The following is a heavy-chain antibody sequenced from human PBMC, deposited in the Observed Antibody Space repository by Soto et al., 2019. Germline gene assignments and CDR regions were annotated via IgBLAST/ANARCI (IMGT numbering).Heavy chain of an antibody. CDR1: GGSVTTYS. CDR3: ARDEVAAAGTDYYYYGMDV. J-gene: IGHJ6*02. CDR2: IIPIFGTA. V-gene: IGHV1-69*13. D-gene: IGHD6-13*01. Sequence: ASVKVSCKASGGSVTTYSISWVRQAPGQGLEWMGGIIPIFGTANYAQKFQGRVTITADESTSTAYMELSSLRSEDTAVYYCARDEVAAAGTDYYYYGMDVWGQGTTVTVSS.